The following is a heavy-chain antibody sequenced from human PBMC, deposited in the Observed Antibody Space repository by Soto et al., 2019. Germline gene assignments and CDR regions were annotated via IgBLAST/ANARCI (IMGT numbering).Heavy chain of an antibody. CDR1: GGSISSYY. CDR3: ARVYGGYLDY. J-gene: IGHJ4*02. Sequence: LSLTCTVSGGSISSYYWSWIRQPPGKGLEWIGYIYYSGSTNYNPSLKSRVTISVDTSKNQFSLKLSSVTAADTAVYYCARVYGGYLDYWGQGTPVTVSS. V-gene: IGHV4-59*01. CDR2: IYYSGST. D-gene: IGHD2-15*01.